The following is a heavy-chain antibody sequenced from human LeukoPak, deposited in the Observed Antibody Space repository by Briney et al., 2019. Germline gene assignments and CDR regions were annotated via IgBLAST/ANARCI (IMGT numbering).Heavy chain of an antibody. V-gene: IGHV3-23*01. CDR2: ISGSGGST. D-gene: IGHD2-15*01. J-gene: IGHJ4*02. CDR1: GFTFSRYG. CDR3: AKAQRVVAATADNDY. Sequence: GGALRLSCAASGFTFSRYGMRWVRQAPGKGLEGVSAISGSGGSTDYADSVKGRFTISRDTSKNTLYLQMNSLRAEDTAVYYCAKAQRVVAATADNDYWGQGTLVTVSS.